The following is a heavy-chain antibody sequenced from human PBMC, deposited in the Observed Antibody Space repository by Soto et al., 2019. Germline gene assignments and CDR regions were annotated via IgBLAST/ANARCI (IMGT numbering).Heavy chain of an antibody. CDR3: ARDPCSGWGVGYFLYYLDV. J-gene: IGHJ6*03. CDR2: ITASSGEA. V-gene: IGHV1-18*01. D-gene: IGHD6-25*01. CDR1: GYTFATYG. Sequence: QVQLVQSGGEVRKPGASVKISCQASGYTFATYGITWVRQAPGQGLEWMGWITASSGEAKYAQKIQGRVAMTTDTSTKPAYMELKSLKYDDTAIYECARDPCSGWGVGYFLYYLDVWGKGTPVTVSS.